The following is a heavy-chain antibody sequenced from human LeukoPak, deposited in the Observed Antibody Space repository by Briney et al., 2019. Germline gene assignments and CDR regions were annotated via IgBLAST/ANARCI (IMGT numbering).Heavy chain of an antibody. D-gene: IGHD1-26*01. CDR1: GGSISSSNW. CDR3: ARRGGSYYYYYYMDV. V-gene: IGHV4-4*02. Sequence: SETLSLTCAVSGGSISSSNWWSWVRQPPGKRLEWIGEIYHSGSTNYNPSLKSRVTISVDKSKNQFSLKLSSVTAADTAVYYCARRGGSYYYYYYMDVWGKGTTVTVSS. J-gene: IGHJ6*03. CDR2: IYHSGST.